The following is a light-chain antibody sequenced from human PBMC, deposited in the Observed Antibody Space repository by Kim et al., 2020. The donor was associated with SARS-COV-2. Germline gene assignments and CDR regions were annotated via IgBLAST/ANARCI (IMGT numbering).Light chain of an antibody. Sequence: DIQMTQSPSSLSASVGDTLTITCRASQVIYNSLAWFQQKPGKAPKLLLYGASNLESGVPSRFSGSASGTEYALTITSLQPEDFATYYCHRYYTAPRTFGQGTKVDIK. CDR2: GAS. J-gene: IGKJ1*01. CDR1: QVIYNS. V-gene: IGKV1-NL1*01. CDR3: HRYYTAPRT.